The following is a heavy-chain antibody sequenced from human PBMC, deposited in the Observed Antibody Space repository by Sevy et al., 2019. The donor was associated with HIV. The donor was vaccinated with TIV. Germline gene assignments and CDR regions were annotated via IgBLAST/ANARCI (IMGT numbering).Heavy chain of an antibody. CDR1: GFTFSGYA. CDR2: INGKGRST. J-gene: IGHJ6*02. D-gene: IGHD2-2*01. Sequence: GGSLRLSCAASGFTFSGYAMNWVRQAPGKGLEWVSAINGKGRSTHYADSVEGRFTISRDNSKNTLYLQMNSLRADDTAVYYCAKTINSGGGVVPAANYYYYGLDVWGQGTTVTVSS. V-gene: IGHV3-23*01. CDR3: AKTINSGGGVVPAANYYYYGLDV.